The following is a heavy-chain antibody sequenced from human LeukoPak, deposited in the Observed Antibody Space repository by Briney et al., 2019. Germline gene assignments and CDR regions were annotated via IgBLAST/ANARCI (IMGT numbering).Heavy chain of an antibody. CDR1: GFTFSNYA. CDR3: ARDARDGYGGNPFDY. D-gene: IGHD4-23*01. J-gene: IGHJ4*02. CDR2: ISGSGTNT. V-gene: IGHV3-23*01. Sequence: GGSLRLSCAASGFTFSNYAMSWVRQAPGKGLEWVSAISGSGTNTYDADSVKGRFIISRDNSKNMMSLQMNSLRAEDTAVYYCARDARDGYGGNPFDYWGQGTLVTVSS.